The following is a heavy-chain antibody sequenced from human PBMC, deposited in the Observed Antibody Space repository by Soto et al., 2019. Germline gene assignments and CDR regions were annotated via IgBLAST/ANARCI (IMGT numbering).Heavy chain of an antibody. Sequence: SETLSLTCTVSGGSISSYYWSWIRQPPGKGLEWIGHIYDSGTANYNPSLKSRVTISVDTSKNQFSLNLDSVTAADTAVYYCARLGGYYQAFDSWGQGTLVTVSS. CDR1: GGSISSYY. J-gene: IGHJ4*02. CDR3: ARLGGYYQAFDS. V-gene: IGHV4-59*08. CDR2: IYDSGTA. D-gene: IGHD3-22*01.